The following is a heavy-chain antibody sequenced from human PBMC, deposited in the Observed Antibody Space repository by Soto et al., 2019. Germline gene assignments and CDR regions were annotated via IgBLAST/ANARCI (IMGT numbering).Heavy chain of an antibody. CDR3: AKVPQQWSADY. Sequence: PGGSLRLSCSASGFTFSIYAMSLVLQAPGKGLEWVSAISGSGGSTYFADSVKGRFTISRDNSKNTLYLQMNSLRAEDTAVYYCAKVPQQWSADYWGQGTLVTVSS. CDR1: GFTFSIYA. V-gene: IGHV3-23*01. J-gene: IGHJ4*02. D-gene: IGHD6-19*01. CDR2: ISGSGGST.